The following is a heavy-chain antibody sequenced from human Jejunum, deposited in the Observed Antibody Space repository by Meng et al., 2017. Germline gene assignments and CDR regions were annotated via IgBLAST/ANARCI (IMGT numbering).Heavy chain of an antibody. CDR3: VRVRGERAGGNIPYYFDY. J-gene: IGHJ4*02. CDR2: ISSSSTYI. D-gene: IGHD4-23*01. V-gene: IGHV3-21*01. Sequence: GESLKISCAASGFSFSYYSIIWVRQAPGKGLEWVSSISSSSTYIYYADSVKGRFTISRDNAKNSVFLQMNSLRAEDTAVYYCVRVRGERAGGNIPYYFDYWGQGTLVTVSS. CDR1: GFSFSYYS.